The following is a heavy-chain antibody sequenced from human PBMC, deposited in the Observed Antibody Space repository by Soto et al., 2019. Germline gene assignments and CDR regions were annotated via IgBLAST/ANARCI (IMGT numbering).Heavy chain of an antibody. CDR3: ARASSGWPLTTYYFDY. CDR2: IIPILGIA. J-gene: IGHJ4*02. D-gene: IGHD6-19*01. Sequence: QVQLVQSGAEVKKPGSSVKVSCKASGGTFSSYTISWVRQAPGQGLEWMGSIIPILGIANYAQKFQDRVTITADKSTSTPYMELSSLRYEDAAVYYCARASSGWPLTTYYFDYWGQGTLVTVSS. CDR1: GGTFSSYT. V-gene: IGHV1-69*02.